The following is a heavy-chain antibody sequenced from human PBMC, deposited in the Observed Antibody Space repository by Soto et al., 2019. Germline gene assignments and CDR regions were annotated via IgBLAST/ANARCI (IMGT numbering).Heavy chain of an antibody. CDR1: GFTFSSRW. J-gene: IGHJ4*02. D-gene: IGHD2-21*02. CDR3: ARHSAYTADY. CDR2: INSDGSTT. Sequence: EVRLVESGGGLVQPGGSLRLSCATSGFTFSSRWMQWVRQAPGKGLVWVSFINSDGSTTIYAYSVKGRFTIARGNANETMYMQMTSLRVDDTAVYYCARHSAYTADYWGQGTLVTVSS. V-gene: IGHV3-74*01.